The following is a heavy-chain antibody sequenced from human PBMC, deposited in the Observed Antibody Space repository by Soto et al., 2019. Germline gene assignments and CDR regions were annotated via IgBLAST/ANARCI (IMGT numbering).Heavy chain of an antibody. CDR3: ARNTVKNYDILTGYYNRVYYYYYMDV. V-gene: IGHV3-11*01. Sequence: GGSPRLSCAACGFTFCDYYMSGIRQAPGKGLEWVSYISSSGSTIYYADSVKGRFTISRDNAKNSLYLQMNSLRAEDTAVYYCARNTVKNYDILTGYYNRVYYYYYMDVWGKGTTVTVSS. J-gene: IGHJ6*03. CDR2: ISSSGSTI. CDR1: GFTFCDYY. D-gene: IGHD3-9*01.